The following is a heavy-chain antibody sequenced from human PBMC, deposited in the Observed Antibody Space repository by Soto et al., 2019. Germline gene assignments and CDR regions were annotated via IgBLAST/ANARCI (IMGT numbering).Heavy chain of an antibody. CDR3: TRGGRDLDF. V-gene: IGHV3-7*04. CDR1: GFDFPCFW. J-gene: IGHJ4*02. CDR2: INHGGSET. D-gene: IGHD2-21*02. Sequence: VQVVESGGTLVQPGGSLRLSCEVSGFDFPCFWMNWVRQAPGKGLEWVANINHGGSETNFLDSVKGRFTISRDNAKSTLYLLMNSLRVEDTAVYYCTRGGRDLDFWGQGTVVIVSS.